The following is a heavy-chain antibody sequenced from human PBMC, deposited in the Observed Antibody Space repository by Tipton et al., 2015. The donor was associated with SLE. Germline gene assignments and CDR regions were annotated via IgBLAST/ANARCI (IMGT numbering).Heavy chain of an antibody. CDR2: IYHSEFT. Sequence: LRLSCTVSGGSINTYRWTWIRQTPGKGLEWIGYIYHSEFTNYNPSLKSRVTMLIDKSRNQFSLKLSSVTAADTAVYYCASDPKGGVFDNWGQGTLVTVSS. J-gene: IGHJ4*02. D-gene: IGHD3-16*01. CDR3: ASDPKGGVFDN. CDR1: GGSINTYR. V-gene: IGHV4-59*01.